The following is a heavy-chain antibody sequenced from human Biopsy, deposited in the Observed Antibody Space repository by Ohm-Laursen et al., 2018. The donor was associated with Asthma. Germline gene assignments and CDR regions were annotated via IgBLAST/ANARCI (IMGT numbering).Heavy chain of an antibody. V-gene: IGHV3-20*04. CDR2: INWNGGST. CDR1: GFTFDDYG. CDR3: AKRRGYSGHDNDY. J-gene: IGHJ4*02. D-gene: IGHD5-12*01. Sequence: SLRLSCSASGFTFDDYGMSWVRQAPGKGLDWVSGINWNGGSTGYAGSVKGRFTISRDNSKNTLYLQMNSLRTEDTAVYYCAKRRGYSGHDNDYWGQGTLVIVSS.